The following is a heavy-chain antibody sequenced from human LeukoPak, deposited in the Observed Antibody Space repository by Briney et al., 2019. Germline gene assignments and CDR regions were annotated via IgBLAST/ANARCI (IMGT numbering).Heavy chain of an antibody. CDR3: ARDRDFWSGYGLDP. CDR2: IYYSGST. Sequence: SETLSLTCTVSGGSISSSSYYWGWIRQPPGKGLEWIGSIYYSGSTYYNPSLKSRVTISVDTSKNQFSLKLSSVTAADTAVYYCARDRDFWSGYGLDPWGQGTLVTVSS. J-gene: IGHJ5*02. V-gene: IGHV4-39*02. D-gene: IGHD3-3*01. CDR1: GGSISSSSYY.